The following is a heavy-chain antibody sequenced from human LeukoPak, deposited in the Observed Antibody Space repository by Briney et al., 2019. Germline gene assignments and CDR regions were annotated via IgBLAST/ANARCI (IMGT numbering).Heavy chain of an antibody. V-gene: IGHV3-21*01. CDR3: ARDRGSSWGGVNYFDY. D-gene: IGHD6-13*01. CDR1: GFTFSSYS. J-gene: IGHJ4*02. Sequence: AGGSLRLSCAASGFTFSSYSMNWVRQAPGKGLEWVSSISSGSSYKYYADSVKGRFTISRDNAKNSLYLQMNSLRAEATAVYYCARDRGSSWGGVNYFDYWGEGTLVTVSS. CDR2: ISSGSSYK.